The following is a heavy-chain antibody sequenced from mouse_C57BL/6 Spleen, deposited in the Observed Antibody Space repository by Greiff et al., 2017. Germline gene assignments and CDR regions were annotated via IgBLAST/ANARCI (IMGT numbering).Heavy chain of an antibody. J-gene: IGHJ2*01. Sequence: VQLQQSGPVLVKPGASVKMSCKASGYTFTDYYMNWVKQSHGKSLEWIGVINPYNGGTSYNQKFKGKATLTVDKSSSTAYMELNSLTAEDSAVYYCARRWSSGFFAYWGQGTTLTVSS. CDR2: INPYNGGT. V-gene: IGHV1-19*01. D-gene: IGHD3-2*02. CDR3: ARRWSSGFFAY. CDR1: GYTFTDYY.